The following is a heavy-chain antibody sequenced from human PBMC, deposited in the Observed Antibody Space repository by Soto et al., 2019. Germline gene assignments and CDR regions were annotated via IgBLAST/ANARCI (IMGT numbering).Heavy chain of an antibody. CDR2: IFHDGNT. CDR1: GASIGSGGW. CDR3: ERHEGWTGPDQ. J-gene: IGHJ5*02. V-gene: IGHV4-4*02. Sequence: KASETLSLTCAVSGASIGSGGWWSWVRQPPGKGLEWIAEIFHDGNTNYSPSLKSRVTISVDKSQNQFSLNVYSVTAADTAVYYCERHEGWTGPDQWGQGTLVTVSS. D-gene: IGHD2-8*02.